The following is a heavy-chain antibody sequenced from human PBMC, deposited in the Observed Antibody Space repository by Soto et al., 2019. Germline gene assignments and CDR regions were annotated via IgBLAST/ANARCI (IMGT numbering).Heavy chain of an antibody. J-gene: IGHJ4*02. CDR3: ASLTTVTTGFEY. Sequence: SETLSLTCTVSGGSISRGGYFLSWIRQHPGKGLEWIGYIYYSGSTYYNPSLKSRVTISVDTSKNQFSLKLSSVTAADTAVYYCASLTTVTTGFEYWGQGTLVTVPS. CDR2: IYYSGST. V-gene: IGHV4-31*03. CDR1: GGSISRGGYF. D-gene: IGHD4-17*01.